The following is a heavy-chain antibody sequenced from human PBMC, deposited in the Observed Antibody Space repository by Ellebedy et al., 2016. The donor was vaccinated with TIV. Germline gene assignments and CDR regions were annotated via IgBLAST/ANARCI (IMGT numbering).Heavy chain of an antibody. CDR1: GFTFSNYV. CDR3: AKDSTPPDAHPLDS. D-gene: IGHD2-15*01. V-gene: IGHV3-23*01. CDR2: IDTDGGTT. J-gene: IGHJ4*02. Sequence: GGSLRLSXAASGFTFSNYVINWVRQAPGKGLEWVSAIDTDGGTTFYADSVKGRFTISRDNSKNTLYLQMNSLRADDTAVYYCAKDSTPPDAHPLDSWGQGTQVTVSS.